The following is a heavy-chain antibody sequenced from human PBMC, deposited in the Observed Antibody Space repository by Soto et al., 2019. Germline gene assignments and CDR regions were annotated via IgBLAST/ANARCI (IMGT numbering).Heavy chain of an antibody. D-gene: IGHD3-22*01. Sequence: PGGSLRLSCAASGFTFSNYAINWVRQAPGKGLEWVSVISGSAGSTYYADSVKGRFTVSRDNSKNTLDLQMKSLRAEDTAVYYCAKDHKRYDSSGYYLFDYWGQGTLVTVS. CDR3: AKDHKRYDSSGYYLFDY. J-gene: IGHJ4*02. V-gene: IGHV3-23*01. CDR1: GFTFSNYA. CDR2: ISGSAGST.